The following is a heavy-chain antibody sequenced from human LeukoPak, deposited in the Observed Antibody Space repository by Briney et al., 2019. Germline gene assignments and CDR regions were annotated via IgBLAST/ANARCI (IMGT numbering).Heavy chain of an antibody. CDR1: GYTFTSDG. CDR2: TSAYNGNT. J-gene: IGHJ4*02. D-gene: IGHD4-23*01. CDR3: ARANYGGNGYFDY. Sequence: ASVKDSLKASGYTFTSDGISWVRPAPRQRLGWVGWTSAYNGNTNYAQNLQGRVTMTTDTSTGTAYMELRSLRSDDTAVYYCARANYGGNGYFDYWGQGTLVTVSS. V-gene: IGHV1-18*01.